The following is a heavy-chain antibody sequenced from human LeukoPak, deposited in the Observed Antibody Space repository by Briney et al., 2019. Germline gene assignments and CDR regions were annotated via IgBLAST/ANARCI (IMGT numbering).Heavy chain of an antibody. Sequence: GGSLRLSCAASGFTFSNFWMSWVRQAPGKGLEWVANMKQDGSETYYVDSVRGRFTMSRDNAKNSLYLQMNSLRAEDAAVYYCARSQAAGFDIWGQGTMVIVSS. D-gene: IGHD6-25*01. V-gene: IGHV3-7*04. CDR2: MKQDGSET. J-gene: IGHJ3*02. CDR3: ARSQAAGFDI. CDR1: GFTFSNFW.